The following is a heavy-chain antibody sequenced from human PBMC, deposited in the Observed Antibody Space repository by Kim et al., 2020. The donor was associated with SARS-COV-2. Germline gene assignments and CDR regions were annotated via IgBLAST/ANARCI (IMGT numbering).Heavy chain of an antibody. CDR2: IIPIFGTA. J-gene: IGHJ6*02. Sequence: SVKVSCKASGGTFSSYAISWVRQAPGQGLEWMGGIIPIFGTANYAQKFQGRVTITADESTSTAYMELSSLRSEDTAVYYCARLPQYSSSSSGYYGMDVWGQGTTVTVSS. D-gene: IGHD6-6*01. CDR1: GGTFSSYA. CDR3: ARLPQYSSSSSGYYGMDV. V-gene: IGHV1-69*13.